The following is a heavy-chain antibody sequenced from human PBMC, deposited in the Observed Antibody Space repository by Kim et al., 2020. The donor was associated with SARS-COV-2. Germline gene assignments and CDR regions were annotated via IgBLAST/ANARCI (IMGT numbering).Heavy chain of an antibody. Sequence: GGSLRLSCAASGFTVSSNYMSWVRQAPGKGLEWVSVIYSGGSTYYADSVKGRFTISRHNSKNTLYLQMNSLRAEDTAVYYCARDYYDSSGYYSWFDYWGQGTLVTVSS. CDR2: IYSGGST. J-gene: IGHJ4*02. V-gene: IGHV3-53*04. CDR1: GFTVSSNY. D-gene: IGHD3-22*01. CDR3: ARDYYDSSGYYSWFDY.